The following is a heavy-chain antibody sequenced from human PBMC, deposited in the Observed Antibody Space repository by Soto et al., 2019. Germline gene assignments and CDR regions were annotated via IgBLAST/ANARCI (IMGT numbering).Heavy chain of an antibody. J-gene: IGHJ5*02. Sequence: SETLSLTCTVSGGSINSGDYYWSWIRQQPGKGLEWIGYIYYSGSTYYNPSLKSRVNISVDTSKNQFSLKLGSVTAADTAVYYCARGPCSPTSHCDWFDPWGQGTLVTVSS. V-gene: IGHV4-31*03. CDR1: GGSINSGDYY. CDR2: IYYSGST. CDR3: ARGPCSPTSHCDWFDP. D-gene: IGHD2-2*01.